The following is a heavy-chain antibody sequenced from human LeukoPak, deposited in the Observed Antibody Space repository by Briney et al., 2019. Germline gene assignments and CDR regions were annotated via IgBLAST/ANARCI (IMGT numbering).Heavy chain of an antibody. CDR3: ARGSPYYYDSSGSDAFDI. Sequence: SETLSLTCTVSGGSFSGYYCTWIRQPPGKGLEWIGEINHSGSANYNPSLKSRVTISLDTSKNQFSLKLSSVTAADTAVYYCARGSPYYYDSSGSDAFDIWGQGTMVTVSS. J-gene: IGHJ3*02. D-gene: IGHD3-22*01. CDR2: INHSGSA. CDR1: GGSFSGYY. V-gene: IGHV4-34*01.